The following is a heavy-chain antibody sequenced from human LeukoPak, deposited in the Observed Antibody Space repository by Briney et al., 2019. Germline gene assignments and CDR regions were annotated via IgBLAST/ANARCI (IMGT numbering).Heavy chain of an antibody. V-gene: IGHV1-69*13. CDR2: IIPIFGTA. Sequence: GASVKVSCKASGGTFSSYAISWVRQAPGQGLEWIGGIIPIFGTANYAQKFQGRVTITADESTSTAYMELSSLRSEDTAVYYCARGEGVDTIFGVVVLWFDPWGQGTLVTVSS. J-gene: IGHJ5*02. D-gene: IGHD3-3*01. CDR1: GGTFSSYA. CDR3: ARGEGVDTIFGVVVLWFDP.